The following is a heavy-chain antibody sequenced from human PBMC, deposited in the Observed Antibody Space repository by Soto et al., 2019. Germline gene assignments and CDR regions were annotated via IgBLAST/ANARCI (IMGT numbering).Heavy chain of an antibody. CDR1: GGSISSSRYY. J-gene: IGHJ6*04. V-gene: IGHV4-39*01. CDR2: IYYSGST. CDR3: VRNEDGDIVVVPAAGTDV. Sequence: SETLSLTCTVSGGSISSSRYYWGWIRQPPGKGLEWIGSIYYSGSTYYNPSLKSRVTISVDTSKNQFSLKLSSVTAADTAVYYCVRNEDGDIVVVPAAGTDVWGYGTTPTVSS. D-gene: IGHD2-2*01.